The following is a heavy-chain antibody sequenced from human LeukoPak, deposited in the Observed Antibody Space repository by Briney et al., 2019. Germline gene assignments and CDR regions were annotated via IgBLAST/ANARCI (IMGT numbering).Heavy chain of an antibody. V-gene: IGHV4-59*08. CDR1: GASISLYH. J-gene: IGHJ4*02. CDR3: ARGRDYFDF. Sequence: SETLSLTCTVSGASISLYHWSWMRQPPGKGLVLIGNVHHSRSTHHPPSLKSRLTFSLDTSRNQFSLSLNSVTAADTAVYYCARGRDYFDFWAQGPLVSVSS. CDR2: VHHSRST.